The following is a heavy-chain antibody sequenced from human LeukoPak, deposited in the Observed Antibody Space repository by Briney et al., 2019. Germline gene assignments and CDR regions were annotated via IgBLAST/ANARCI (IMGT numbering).Heavy chain of an antibody. J-gene: IGHJ3*02. D-gene: IGHD3-10*01. Sequence: PSETLSLTCAVYGGSFSGYYWSWIRQPPGKGLEWIGEINHSGSTNYKPSLKSRVTISVDTSKNQFSLKVSSVSAADTAVYYCARGNRPYGEHEAFDIWGHGTTVTVSP. CDR2: INHSGST. V-gene: IGHV4-34*01. CDR1: GGSFSGYY. CDR3: ARGNRPYGEHEAFDI.